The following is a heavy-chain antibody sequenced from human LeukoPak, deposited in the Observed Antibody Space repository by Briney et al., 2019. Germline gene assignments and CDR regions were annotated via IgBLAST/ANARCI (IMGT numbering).Heavy chain of an antibody. CDR2: ISGSGATI. V-gene: IGHV3-23*01. D-gene: IGHD2-2*01. J-gene: IGHJ3*02. CDR1: GFTFSSYA. CDR3: AKDRTAGAYQGDAFDI. Sequence: PGGSLRLSCAASGFTFSSYAMSWVRQAPGKGLQWVSAISGSGATIYYADSVKGRFTISRDNSKNTLYLQMNSLRAEDTAVYYCAKDRTAGAYQGDAFDIWGQGTMVTVSS.